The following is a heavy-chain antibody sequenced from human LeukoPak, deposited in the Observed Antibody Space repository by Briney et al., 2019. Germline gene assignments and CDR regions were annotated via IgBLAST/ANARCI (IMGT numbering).Heavy chain of an antibody. J-gene: IGHJ4*02. D-gene: IGHD3-22*01. CDR3: ARSTTYYYDSSGYQSSRPYRDC. CDR2: ISGSGGTT. CDR1: GFTFSSYA. Sequence: GGSLRLSCAASGFTFSSYAMSWVRQAPGKGLEWVSAISGSGGTTYYADSVKGRFTISRDNSKNTLYLQMNSLRAEDTAVYYCARSTTYYYDSSGYQSSRPYRDCWGQGTLVTVSS. V-gene: IGHV3-23*01.